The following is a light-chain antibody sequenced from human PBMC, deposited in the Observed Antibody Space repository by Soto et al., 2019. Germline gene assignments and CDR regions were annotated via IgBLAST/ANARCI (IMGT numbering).Light chain of an antibody. CDR2: GAS. Sequence: EIVLTQSPCTLSLFPGERATLACRASQSISSCYLAWYQQQPGQAPRLLIHGASNRATGIPATCSGAGSGTSITTTINRLEPEDVAVYYCHQYGSTPAWTFGKGTKVEIK. CDR3: HQYGSTPAWT. J-gene: IGKJ1*01. CDR1: QSISSCY. V-gene: IGKV3-20*01.